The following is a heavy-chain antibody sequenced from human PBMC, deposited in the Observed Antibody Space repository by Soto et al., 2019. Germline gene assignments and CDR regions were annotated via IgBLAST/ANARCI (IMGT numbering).Heavy chain of an antibody. J-gene: IGHJ3*02. Sequence: QVQLQESGPGLVKPSQTLSLTCTVSGGSISSGGYYWSWIRQHPGKGLEWIGYIYYSGSTYYNPTLKSRVTRSVDTSKNQFTLKLSSVTAADTAVYYCARQQVDSSSSEGAFDIWGQGTMVTVSS. D-gene: IGHD6-6*01. V-gene: IGHV4-31*03. CDR3: ARQQVDSSSSEGAFDI. CDR1: GGSISSGGYY. CDR2: IYYSGST.